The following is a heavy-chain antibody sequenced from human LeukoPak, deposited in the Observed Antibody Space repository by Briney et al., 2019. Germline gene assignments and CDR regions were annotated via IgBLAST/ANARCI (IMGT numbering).Heavy chain of an antibody. CDR1: GFTFSSYS. CDR3: ARASGGVRGYYFDY. V-gene: IGHV3-21*01. J-gene: IGHJ4*02. D-gene: IGHD2-15*01. Sequence: GGSLRLSCAASGFTFSSYSMNWVRQAPGKGLEWVSSIGSSSSYIYYADSVKGRFTISRDNAKNSLYLQMNSLRAEDTAVYYCARASGGVRGYYFDYWGQGTLVTVSS. CDR2: IGSSSSYI.